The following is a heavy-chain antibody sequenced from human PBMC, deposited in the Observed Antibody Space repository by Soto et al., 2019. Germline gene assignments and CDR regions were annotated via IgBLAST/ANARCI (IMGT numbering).Heavy chain of an antibody. Sequence: SETVSLTCAVYGGSFSGYYWSWIRQPPGKGLEWIGEINHSGSTNYNPSLKSRVTISVDTSKNQFSLKLSSVTAADTAVYYCARGYSGYSVRYYYYMDVWGKGTTVTVSS. V-gene: IGHV4-34*01. D-gene: IGHD5-12*01. CDR2: INHSGST. CDR1: GGSFSGYY. J-gene: IGHJ6*03. CDR3: ARGYSGYSVRYYYYMDV.